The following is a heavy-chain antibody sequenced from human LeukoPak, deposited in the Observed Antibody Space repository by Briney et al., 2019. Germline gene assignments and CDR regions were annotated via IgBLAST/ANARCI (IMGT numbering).Heavy chain of an antibody. CDR2: IYHSGSGST. CDR1: GGSISSGGHS. D-gene: IGHD3-3*01. Sequence: SETLSLTCTVSGGSISSGGHSWSWIRQPPGKGLEWIGYIYHSGSGSTYYNPSLKSRVTISIDKSKNQFSLKLNSVTAAHTAVSYRARINDFWSGPTLDVWGQGTTVTVSS. J-gene: IGHJ6*02. V-gene: IGHV4-30-2*01. CDR3: ARINDFWSGPTLDV.